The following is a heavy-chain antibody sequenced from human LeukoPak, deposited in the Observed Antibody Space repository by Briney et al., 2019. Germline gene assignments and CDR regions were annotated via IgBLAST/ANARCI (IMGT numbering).Heavy chain of an antibody. Sequence: GGSLRLSCAASGFTFSSYWMHWVRQAPGKGLVWVSRINGDGSSTSYADSVKGRFTISRDNAKNSLYLQMNSLRAEDTAVYYCARWPEDPYCSSTSCSDRAFDIWGQGTMVTVSS. CDR3: ARWPEDPYCSSTSCSDRAFDI. CDR1: GFTFSSYW. V-gene: IGHV3-74*01. D-gene: IGHD2-2*01. J-gene: IGHJ3*02. CDR2: INGDGSST.